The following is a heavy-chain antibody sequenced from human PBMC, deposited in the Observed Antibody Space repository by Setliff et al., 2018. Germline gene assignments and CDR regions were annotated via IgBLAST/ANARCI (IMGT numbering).Heavy chain of an antibody. J-gene: IGHJ4*02. CDR2: VHFSGDT. Sequence: SETLSLTCTVSGGGSINNYYWSWVRQSPGKGLEWIGFVHFSGDTNYNPSLKSRVTMSADTSNNQFSLNLRSVTAADTAVYFCARQPSSGAYYNPRPYYFDYWGQGTLVTVSS. D-gene: IGHD3-10*01. CDR1: GGGSINNYY. V-gene: IGHV4-59*08. CDR3: ARQPSSGAYYNPRPYYFDY.